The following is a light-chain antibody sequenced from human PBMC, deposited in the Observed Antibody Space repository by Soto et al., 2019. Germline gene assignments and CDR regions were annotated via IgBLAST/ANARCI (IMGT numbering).Light chain of an antibody. Sequence: QSVLTQPASVSGSPGQSITISCTGTSSDFGGYNFVSWYQHRPGKAPKLMIYAVSNRPSGVSNRFSGSKSGNTVSLTISGLQAEDEADYYCCSYAGSYTYVFGTGTKVTVL. CDR3: CSYAGSYTYV. J-gene: IGLJ1*01. V-gene: IGLV2-14*01. CDR1: SSDFGGYNF. CDR2: AVS.